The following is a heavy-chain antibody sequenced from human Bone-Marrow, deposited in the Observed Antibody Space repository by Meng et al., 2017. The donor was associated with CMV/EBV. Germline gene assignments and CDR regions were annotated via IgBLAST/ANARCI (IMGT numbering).Heavy chain of an antibody. CDR2: INPYSGGA. D-gene: IGHD3-22*01. J-gene: IGHJ4*02. CDR3: ARDLLYDSSGYPDY. Sequence: GGSLRLSCAASGFTFSSYGMHWVRQAPGKGLEWVGWINPYSGGANYAQKFQGRVIMTRDTSISTAYMELSSLRSDDTAVYYCARDLLYDSSGYPDYWGQGTLVTVSS. V-gene: IGHV1-2*02. CDR1: GFTFSSYG.